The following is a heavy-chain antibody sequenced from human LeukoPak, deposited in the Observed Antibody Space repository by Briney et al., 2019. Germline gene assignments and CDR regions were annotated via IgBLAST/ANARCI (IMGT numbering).Heavy chain of an antibody. CDR2: ISASGGST. Sequence: GGSLRLSCAASGFTFSSYAMSWVRQAPGKGLEWVSAISASGGSTYYADSVKGRFTISRDNSENTLYLQMNSLRAEDTAVYYCAKYQLLSNDAFDIWGQGTMVTVSS. V-gene: IGHV3-23*01. J-gene: IGHJ3*02. CDR3: AKYQLLSNDAFDI. D-gene: IGHD2-2*01. CDR1: GFTFSSYA.